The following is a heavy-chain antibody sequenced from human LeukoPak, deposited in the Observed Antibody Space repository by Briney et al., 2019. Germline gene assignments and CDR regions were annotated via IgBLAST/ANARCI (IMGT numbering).Heavy chain of an antibody. J-gene: IGHJ4*02. Sequence: PSETLSLTCTVSGYSISSGYYWSWIRQPPGKGLEWIGYIYYSGSTNYNPSLKSRVTISVDTSKNQFSLKLSSVTAADTAVYYCARARSGYYYYFDYWGQGTLVTVSS. CDR2: IYYSGST. CDR3: ARARSGYYYYFDY. D-gene: IGHD3-22*01. V-gene: IGHV4-61*01. CDR1: GYSISSGYY.